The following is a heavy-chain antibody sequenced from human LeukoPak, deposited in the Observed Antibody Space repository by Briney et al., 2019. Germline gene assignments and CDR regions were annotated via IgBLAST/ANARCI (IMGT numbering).Heavy chain of an antibody. CDR3: TRSRSTEMATIGY. CDR2: INPNSGGT. V-gene: IGHV1-2*02. D-gene: IGHD5-24*01. Sequence: ASVKVSCKASGYTFTGYYMHWVRQAPGQGLEWMGWINPNSGGTNYAQKFQGRVTMTRDTSISTAYMELSRLRSDDTAVYYCTRSRSTEMATIGYWGQGTLVTVSS. J-gene: IGHJ4*02. CDR1: GYTFTGYY.